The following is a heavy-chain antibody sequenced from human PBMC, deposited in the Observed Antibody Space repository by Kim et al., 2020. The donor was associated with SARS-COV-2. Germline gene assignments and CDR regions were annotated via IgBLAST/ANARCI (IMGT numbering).Heavy chain of an antibody. CDR2: MNPKSGNT. CDR1: GYTFTSYD. CDR3: ARGRPYGSGSYYHPYGMDV. D-gene: IGHD3-10*01. Sequence: ASVKVSCKASGYTFTSYDINWVRQATGQGLEWMGWMNPKSGNTGYAQKLQGRVTMTRDTSISTAYMELSSLRSEDTAVYYCARGRPYGSGSYYHPYGMDVWGRGTAVTVSS. J-gene: IGHJ6*02. V-gene: IGHV1-8*01.